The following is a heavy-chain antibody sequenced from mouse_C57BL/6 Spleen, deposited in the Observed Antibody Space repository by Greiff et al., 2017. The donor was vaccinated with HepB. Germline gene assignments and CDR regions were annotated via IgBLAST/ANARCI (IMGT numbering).Heavy chain of an antibody. V-gene: IGHV5-16*01. CDR3: ARDKRYYFGC. Sequence: EVQVVESEGGLVQPGSSMKLSCTASGFTFSDYYMAWVRQVPEKGLEWVANINYDGSSTYYLDSLKSRFIISRDNAKNILYLQMSSLKSEDTATYYCARDKRYYFGCWGQGATLTVSS. CDR1: GFTFSDYY. J-gene: IGHJ2*01. CDR2: INYDGSST.